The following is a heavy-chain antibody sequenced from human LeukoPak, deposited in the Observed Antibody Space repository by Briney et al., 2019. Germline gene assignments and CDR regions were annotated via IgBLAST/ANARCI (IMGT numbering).Heavy chain of an antibody. CDR3: ARDAPYSSSWYVPFDY. Sequence: ASVKVSCKTSGYTFTNYGISWVRQAPGQGLEWMGWISGYNGNTNYAQNLQGRVTMTTDTSTSTAYMELRSLTSDDTALYYCARDAPYSSSWYVPFDYWGQGTLVTVSS. CDR2: ISGYNGNT. D-gene: IGHD6-13*01. V-gene: IGHV1-18*01. J-gene: IGHJ4*02. CDR1: GYTFTNYG.